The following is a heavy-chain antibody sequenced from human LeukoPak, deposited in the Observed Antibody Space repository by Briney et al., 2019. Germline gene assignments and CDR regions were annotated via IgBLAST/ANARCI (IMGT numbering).Heavy chain of an antibody. Sequence: PGGSLRLSCAASGFTFSSYAMSWVRQAPGEGLEWVSGISGSGGSTDYADSVKGRFTISRDNPKNTLYLQMNSLRAEDTAVYYCARGLRNFDYWGQGTLVTVSS. CDR1: GFTFSSYA. CDR3: ARGLRNFDY. J-gene: IGHJ4*02. CDR2: ISGSGGST. V-gene: IGHV3-23*01. D-gene: IGHD3-16*01.